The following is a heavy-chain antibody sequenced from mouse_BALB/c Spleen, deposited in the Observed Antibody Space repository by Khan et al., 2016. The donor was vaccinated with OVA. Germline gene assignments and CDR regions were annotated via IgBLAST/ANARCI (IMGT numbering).Heavy chain of an antibody. Sequence: EVQLQESGGGLVQPGGSRKLSCAASGFTFSDYGMAWVRQAPGKGPEWVAFISSLAYSIYYADTVTGRFTISRENAKNTLYLEIVSLRSEDTAMYYCARSWAMDYWGQGTSVTVSS. V-gene: IGHV5-15*02. J-gene: IGHJ4*01. CDR3: ARSWAMDY. CDR1: GFTFSDYG. CDR2: ISSLAYSI.